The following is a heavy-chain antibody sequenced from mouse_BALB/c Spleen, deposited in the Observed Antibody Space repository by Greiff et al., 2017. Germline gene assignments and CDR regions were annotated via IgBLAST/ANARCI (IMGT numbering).Heavy chain of an antibody. Sequence: VQLQESGAELARPGASVKMSCQASGYTFTSYTMHWVKQRPGQGLEWIGYINPSSGYTNYNQKFKDKATLTADKSSSTAYMQLSRLTSEDSAVYYCARGDDGYKEAMDYWGQGTSVTVSS. J-gene: IGHJ4*01. CDR1: GYTFTSYT. CDR3: ARGDDGYKEAMDY. CDR2: INPSSGYT. D-gene: IGHD2-3*01. V-gene: IGHV1-4*01.